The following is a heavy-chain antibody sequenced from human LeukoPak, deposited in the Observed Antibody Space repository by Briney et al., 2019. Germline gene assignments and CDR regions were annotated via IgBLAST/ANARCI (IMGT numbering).Heavy chain of an antibody. Sequence: SETLSLTCTVSGGSISSGGYYWSWIRQHPGKGLEWIGYIYYSGGTKYNPSLKSRVTISVDTSKNQFSLKLSSVTAADTAVYYCARDRLGYCSGDSCYPDWFFDLWGRGTLVTVSS. CDR3: ARDRLGYCSGDSCYPDWFFDL. V-gene: IGHV4-61*08. CDR1: GGSISSGGYY. CDR2: IYYSGGT. D-gene: IGHD2-15*01. J-gene: IGHJ2*01.